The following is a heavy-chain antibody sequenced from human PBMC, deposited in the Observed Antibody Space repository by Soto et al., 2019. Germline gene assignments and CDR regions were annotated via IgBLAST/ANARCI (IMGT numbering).Heavy chain of an antibody. CDR1: GFTFNNYA. V-gene: IGHV3-23*01. CDR2: ISATGGST. J-gene: IGHJ4*02. Sequence: GGSLRLSCAASGFTFNNYAMNWVRQAPGKGLEWVATISATGGSTYYVDSVKGRFTISRDNAKNSLYLQMNSLRAEDTAVYYCARDGSDFWSGYTYFDYWGQGTLVTVSS. CDR3: ARDGSDFWSGYTYFDY. D-gene: IGHD3-3*01.